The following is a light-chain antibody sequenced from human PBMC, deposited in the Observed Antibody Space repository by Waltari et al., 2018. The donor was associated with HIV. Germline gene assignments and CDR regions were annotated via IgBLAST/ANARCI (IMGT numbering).Light chain of an antibody. Sequence: DINMTQSPSSLSASVGDRVTITCRTTQNIGTYLNWYHQRPGKAPTLLSFGASTLQDGVSSRFSGSGSETEFTLSIAGLQPEDFGTYSCQQTFSPPRTFGPGT. CDR3: QQTFSPPRT. V-gene: IGKV1-39*01. CDR2: GAS. CDR1: QNIGTY. J-gene: IGKJ2*01.